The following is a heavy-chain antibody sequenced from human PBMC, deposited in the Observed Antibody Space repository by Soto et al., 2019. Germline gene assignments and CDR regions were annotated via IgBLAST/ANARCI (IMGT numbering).Heavy chain of an antibody. CDR1: GFTFSSYG. Sequence: GGSLRLSCAASGFTFSSYGMHWVRQAPGKGLEWVAVIWYDGSNKYYADSVKGRFTISRDNSKNTLYLQMNSLRAEDTAVYYCARDQRPAQVYYYYGMDVWGQGTTVTVSS. V-gene: IGHV3-33*01. D-gene: IGHD6-25*01. CDR2: IWYDGSNK. J-gene: IGHJ6*02. CDR3: ARDQRPAQVYYYYGMDV.